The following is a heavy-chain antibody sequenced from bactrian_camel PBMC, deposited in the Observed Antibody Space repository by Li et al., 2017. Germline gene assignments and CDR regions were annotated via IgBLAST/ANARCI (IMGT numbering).Heavy chain of an antibody. V-gene: IGHV3S1*01. CDR3: ATLTY. CDR2: INTGGGST. J-gene: IGHJ4*01. Sequence: VQLVESGGGSVQAGGSLRLSCAASRFAFSNYYMYWVRQAPGKGLEWVSRINTGGGSTYYADSVKGRFTISRDNAQNTLYLQMNSLKTDDTAVYFCATLTYWGQGTQVTVS. CDR1: RFAFSNYY.